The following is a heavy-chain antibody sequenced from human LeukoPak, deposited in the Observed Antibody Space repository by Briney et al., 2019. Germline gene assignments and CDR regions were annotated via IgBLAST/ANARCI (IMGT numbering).Heavy chain of an antibody. CDR1: IFTFSSYS. V-gene: IGHV3-21*01. J-gene: IGHJ4*02. CDR2: ISSSSSYI. D-gene: IGHD6-13*01. Sequence: GGSLRLSCAASIFTFSSYSMNWVRQAPGKGLEWVSSISSSSSYIYYADSVKGRFTISRDNAKNSLYLQMNSLRAEDSAVYYCARSLTAAAGNPGYGGRETLITVS. CDR3: ARSLTAAAGNPGY.